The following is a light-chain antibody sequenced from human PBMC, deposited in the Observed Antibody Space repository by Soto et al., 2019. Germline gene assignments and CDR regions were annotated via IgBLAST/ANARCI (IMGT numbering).Light chain of an antibody. V-gene: IGKV3D-20*01. CDR1: QSVSGDF. CDR2: DAS. CDR3: QQYGTSPPQT. Sequence: EIVLTQSPATLSLSPGERATLSCGASQSVSGDFLAWYQQKPGLAPRLLIFDASIRATGIPDRFSGSGSGTDFTLTISRLEPEDFAVYYCQQYGTSPPQTFGQGTKVEIK. J-gene: IGKJ1*01.